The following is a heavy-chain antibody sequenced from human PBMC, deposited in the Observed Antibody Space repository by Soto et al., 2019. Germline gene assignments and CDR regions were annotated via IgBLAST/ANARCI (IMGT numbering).Heavy chain of an antibody. Sequence: GGSLRLSCAASGFTFSDYYMSWIRQAPGKGLEWVSYISSSGSTIYYADSVKGRFTISRDNAKNSLYLQMNSLRAEDTAVYYCARVRIVGNTKIYYMDGWGKGTTVTVSS. CDR1: GFTFSDYY. CDR2: ISSSGSTI. J-gene: IGHJ6*03. V-gene: IGHV3-11*01. CDR3: ARVRIVGNTKIYYMDG. D-gene: IGHD2-15*01.